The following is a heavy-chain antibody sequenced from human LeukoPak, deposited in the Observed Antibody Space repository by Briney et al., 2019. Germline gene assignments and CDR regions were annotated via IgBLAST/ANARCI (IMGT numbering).Heavy chain of an antibody. V-gene: IGHV1-18*01. CDR3: AREDCSGGSCYPDSH. D-gene: IGHD2-15*01. J-gene: IGHJ4*02. CDR2: ISAYNGNT. Sequence: ASVKVSCKASGGTFSSYAISWVRQAPGQGLEWMGWISAYNGNTNYAQKLQGRVTMTTDTSTSTAYMELRSLRSDDTAVYYCAREDCSGGSCYPDSHWGQGTLVTVSS. CDR1: GGTFSSYA.